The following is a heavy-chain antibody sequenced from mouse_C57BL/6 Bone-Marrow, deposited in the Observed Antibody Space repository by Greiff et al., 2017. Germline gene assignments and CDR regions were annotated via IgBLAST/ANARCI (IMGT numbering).Heavy chain of an antibody. CDR2: ISNGGGST. Sequence: EVKLVESGGGLVQPGGSLKLSCAASGFTFSDYYMYWVRQTPEKRLEWVAYISNGGGSTYYPDTVKGRFTISRDNAKNTLYLQMSRLKSEDTAMYYCARRRDFTWFAYWGQGTLVTVSA. CDR3: ARRRDFTWFAY. D-gene: IGHD2-4*01. J-gene: IGHJ3*01. CDR1: GFTFSDYY. V-gene: IGHV5-12*01.